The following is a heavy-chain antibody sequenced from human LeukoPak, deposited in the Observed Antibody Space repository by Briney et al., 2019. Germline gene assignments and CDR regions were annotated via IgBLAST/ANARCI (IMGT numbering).Heavy chain of an antibody. CDR1: GFTFSDYS. D-gene: IGHD3-16*02. V-gene: IGHV3-48*02. CDR3: ARGLRYSISPFDY. CDR2: ISGGSGTI. Sequence: GGSLRLFCAASGFTFSDYSMDWVRQAPGKGLEWVSYISGGSGTIYYADSVKGRFTISRDNAKNSLFLQMNSLRDKDTTVYYCARGLRYSISPFDYWGQGTLVTVSS. J-gene: IGHJ4*02.